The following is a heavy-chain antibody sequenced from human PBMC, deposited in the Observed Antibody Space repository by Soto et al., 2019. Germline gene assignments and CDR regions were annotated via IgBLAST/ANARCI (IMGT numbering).Heavy chain of an antibody. CDR2: ISAHNGNT. CDR3: ARGRYGDY. CDR1: GYGFTTYG. V-gene: IGHV1-18*01. D-gene: IGHD1-1*01. Sequence: QVHLVQSGAEVKKPGASVKVSCKGSGYGFTTYGITWVRQAPGQGLEWMAWISAHNGNTNYAQKLQGRVTVTRDTSTSADYMELSSLRSDDAAVYYCARGRYGDYWGQGALVTVSS. J-gene: IGHJ4*02.